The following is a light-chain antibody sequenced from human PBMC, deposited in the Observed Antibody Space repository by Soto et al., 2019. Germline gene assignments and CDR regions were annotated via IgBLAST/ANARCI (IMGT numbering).Light chain of an antibody. CDR1: QSISNS. CDR2: DAS. Sequence: DIQMSQSPSTLSASVGDRVTITCRASQSISNSLAWYQQKPGKAPKLLINDASSLERGVPSRFSGSGSGTEFTLTISSLQPDDFETYYCQHYSSYSRTFGQGTKVDIK. V-gene: IGKV1-5*01. CDR3: QHYSSYSRT. J-gene: IGKJ1*01.